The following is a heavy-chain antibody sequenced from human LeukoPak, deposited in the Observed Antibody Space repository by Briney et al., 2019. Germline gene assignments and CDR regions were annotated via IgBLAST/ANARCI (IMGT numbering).Heavy chain of an antibody. Sequence: SETLSLTCTVSGGSISSGGYYWSWILQHPGKGLEWIGYIYYSGSTYYNPSLKSRVTISVDTSKNQFSLKLSSVTAADTAVYYCARESYLGIAAAGYLDYWGQGTLVTVSS. CDR1: GGSISSGGYY. D-gene: IGHD6-13*01. CDR2: IYYSGST. CDR3: ARESYLGIAAAGYLDY. V-gene: IGHV4-31*03. J-gene: IGHJ4*02.